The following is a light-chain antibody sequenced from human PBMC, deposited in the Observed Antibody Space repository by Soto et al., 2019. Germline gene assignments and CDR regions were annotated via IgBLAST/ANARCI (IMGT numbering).Light chain of an antibody. J-gene: IGLJ2*01. Sequence: QPVLTQSPSASASLGASVKLTCTLRSGHSNYAITWHQQQPERGPRYLMKVYNDGSHSRGAGIPDRFSGSSSGAERSLNITSLQPEDEADYYCQTWGPGLVVFGGGPKLTVL. CDR3: QTWGPGLVV. V-gene: IGLV4-69*01. CDR1: SGHSNYA. CDR2: VYNDGSH.